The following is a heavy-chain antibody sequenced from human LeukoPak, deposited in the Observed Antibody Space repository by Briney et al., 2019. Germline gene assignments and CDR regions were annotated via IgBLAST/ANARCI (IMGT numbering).Heavy chain of an antibody. CDR1: GFTFSGYG. J-gene: IGHJ4*02. V-gene: IGHV3-30*18. D-gene: IGHD6-13*01. CDR3: AKDRYSGLNTIDY. Sequence: GGSLRLSCAASGFTFSGYGMHWVRQAPRKGLECVAVISYDGNNKYYADSVKGRFTISRDNSKSTLYLQMNSLRAEDTAVYYCAKDRYSGLNTIDYWGQGTLVTVSS. CDR2: ISYDGNNK.